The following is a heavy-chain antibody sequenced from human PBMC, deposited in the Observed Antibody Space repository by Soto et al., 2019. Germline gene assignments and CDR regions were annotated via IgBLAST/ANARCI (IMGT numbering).Heavy chain of an antibody. CDR3: ARGFVAARRASSY. CDR2: IIPIFGTA. Sequence: SVKVSCKASGGTFSSYAISWVRQAPGQGLEWMGGIIPIFGTANYAQKFQGRVTITGNNSISTAYMELSSLRSEDTAVYYCARGFVAARRASSYWGQGTLVTISS. V-gene: IGHV1-69*06. J-gene: IGHJ4*02. CDR1: GGTFSSYA. D-gene: IGHD6-6*01.